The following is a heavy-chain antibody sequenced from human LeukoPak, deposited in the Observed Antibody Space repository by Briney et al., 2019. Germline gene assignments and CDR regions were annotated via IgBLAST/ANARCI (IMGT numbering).Heavy chain of an antibody. Sequence: ASVKVSCKASGGTFSSYAISWVRQAPGQGLEWMGGIIPIFGTANYAQKFQGRVTITADESTSTAYMELSSLRSEDTAVYYCASPLYASGEAEPDTVTFDYWGQGTLVTVSS. CDR1: GGTFSSYA. CDR2: IIPIFGTA. CDR3: ASPLYASGEAEPDTVTFDY. D-gene: IGHD4-17*01. J-gene: IGHJ4*02. V-gene: IGHV1-69*13.